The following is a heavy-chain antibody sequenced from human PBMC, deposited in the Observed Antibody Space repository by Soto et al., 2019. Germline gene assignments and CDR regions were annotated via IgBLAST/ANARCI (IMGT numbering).Heavy chain of an antibody. CDR2: IYWDDDK. D-gene: IGHD4-17*01. CDR3: AHRTTAVTWWFDP. CDR1: GFSLTTSGVG. J-gene: IGHJ5*02. V-gene: IGHV2-5*02. Sequence: QITLKESGPTLVKPTQTLTLTCTFSGFSLTTSGVGLGWIRQPPGKALAWLELIYWDDDKRYSPSLKSRLTTTKDTPKHQMVLTMLSTDPADTATYFCAHRTTAVTWWFDPVGKGTLVTVSS.